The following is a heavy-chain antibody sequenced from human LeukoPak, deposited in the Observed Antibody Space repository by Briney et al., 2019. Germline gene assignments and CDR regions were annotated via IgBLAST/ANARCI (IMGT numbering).Heavy chain of an antibody. CDR1: GFTFSSYS. J-gene: IGHJ4*02. CDR2: ISSSSSYI. D-gene: IGHD6-19*01. Sequence: GGSLRLSCAASGFTFSSYSMNWVRQAPGKGLEWVSSISSSSSYIYYADSVKGRFTISRDNAKNSLYLQMNSLRAEDTAVYYCARGLAVAGTRDYWGQGTLVTVSS. CDR3: ARGLAVAGTRDY. V-gene: IGHV3-21*01.